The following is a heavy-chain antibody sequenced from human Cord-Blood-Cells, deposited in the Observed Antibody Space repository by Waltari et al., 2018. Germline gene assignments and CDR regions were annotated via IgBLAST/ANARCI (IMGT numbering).Heavy chain of an antibody. V-gene: IGHV4-38-2*02. CDR1: GYSISSGSY. CDR3: ARDWDYSNYFDY. J-gene: IGHJ4*02. D-gene: IGHD2-2*01. Sequence: QVQLQESGPGLVKPSETLSLTCAVSGYSISSGSYWRWIRQRPGKGLEWIGSIYHSGSTYYNPSLKSRVTISVDTSKNQFSLKLSSVTAADTAVYYCARDWDYSNYFDYWGQGTLVTVSS. CDR2: IYHSGST.